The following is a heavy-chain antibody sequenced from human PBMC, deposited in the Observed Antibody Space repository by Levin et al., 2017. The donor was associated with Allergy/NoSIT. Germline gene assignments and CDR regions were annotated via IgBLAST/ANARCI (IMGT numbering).Heavy chain of an antibody. J-gene: IGHJ6*02. CDR1: GFTFSNYA. V-gene: IGHV3-23*01. CDR2: ISGSGETT. Sequence: PWGSLRLSCAASGFTFSNYAMRWVRQAPGKGLEWVTAISGSGETTYYVDSVKGRFTISRDNSKNTLYLQMNSLRAEDTAVYYCAKEGGRAEAAAGGFGYYYFGMDVWGQGTTVTVSS. CDR3: AKEGGRAEAAAGGFGYYYFGMDV. D-gene: IGHD3-16*01.